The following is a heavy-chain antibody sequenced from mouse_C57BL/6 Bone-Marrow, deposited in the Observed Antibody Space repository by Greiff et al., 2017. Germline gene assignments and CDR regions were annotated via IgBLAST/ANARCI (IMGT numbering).Heavy chain of an antibody. CDR3: VVTGTLFDY. V-gene: IGHV1-81*01. CDR1: GYTFTSYG. Sequence: QVQLKESGAELARPGASVKLSCKASGYTFTSYGISWVKQSTGQGLEWIGEIYPRSGNTYYNEKFMGKATLTADKSSSTAYMELRSLTAEDSAVDFCVVTGTLFDYGGQGTTLTVSS. CDR2: IYPRSGNT. J-gene: IGHJ2*01. D-gene: IGHD4-1*01.